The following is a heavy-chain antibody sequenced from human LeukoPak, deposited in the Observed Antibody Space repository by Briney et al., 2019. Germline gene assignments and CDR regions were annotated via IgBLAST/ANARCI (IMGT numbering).Heavy chain of an antibody. Sequence: GGSLRLSCAASGFTFSNYWMHWVRQVPGKGLVWVSHINTDGSSTTYADSVKGRLTISRDNAKNTLFLHMNSLRAEDTAVYYCARGDDILTGYFGFFDYWGQGTLVTVSS. J-gene: IGHJ4*02. CDR1: GFTFSNYW. CDR2: INTDGSST. V-gene: IGHV3-74*01. CDR3: ARGDDILTGYFGFFDY. D-gene: IGHD3-9*01.